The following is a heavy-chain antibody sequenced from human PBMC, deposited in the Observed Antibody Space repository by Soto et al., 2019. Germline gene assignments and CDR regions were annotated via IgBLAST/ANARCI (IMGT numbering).Heavy chain of an antibody. V-gene: IGHV3-30*03. J-gene: IGHJ4*02. CDR1: GFTFSSYG. CDR2: ISYDGSNK. D-gene: IGHD6-13*01. CDR3: AAAAGRAY. Sequence: HPGGSLRLSCAASGFTFSSYGMHWVRQAPGKGLEWVAVISYDGSNKYYADSVKGRFTISRDNSKNTLYLQMNSLRAEDTAVYYCAAAAGRAYWGQGTLVTVSS.